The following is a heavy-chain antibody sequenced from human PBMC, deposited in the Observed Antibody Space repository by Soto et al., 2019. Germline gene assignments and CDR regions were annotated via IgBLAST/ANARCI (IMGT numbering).Heavy chain of an antibody. Sequence: EVQLVXXGGXXVKXXXSXXLACAASGFTXSNAWMSWVRQAPGKGXXXXXXIKSKINGGTTDHAAPVKGRFTISRXDSKXXLXXXXXXXXXEDTAVYYCTTYDYVSASDRIRWAYWGQGALVTVSS. V-gene: IGHV3-15*01. CDR1: GFTXSNAW. D-gene: IGHD3-16*02. J-gene: IGHJ4*02. CDR2: IKSKINGGTT. CDR3: TTYDYVSASDRIRWAY.